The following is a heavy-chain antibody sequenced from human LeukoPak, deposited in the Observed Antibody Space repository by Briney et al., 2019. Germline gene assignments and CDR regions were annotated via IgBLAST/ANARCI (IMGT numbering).Heavy chain of an antibody. D-gene: IGHD3-22*01. CDR2: ISYDGSNK. Sequence: GGSLRLSCAASGFTFSSYAMHWVRQAPGKGLEWVAVISYDGSNKYYADSVKGRFTISRDNSKNTLYLQMNSLRDEDTAVYYCASGAYYYDSSGYSRTFHYWGQGPLVTVSS. CDR3: ASGAYYYDSSGYSRTFHY. J-gene: IGHJ4*02. V-gene: IGHV3-30-3*01. CDR1: GFTFSSYA.